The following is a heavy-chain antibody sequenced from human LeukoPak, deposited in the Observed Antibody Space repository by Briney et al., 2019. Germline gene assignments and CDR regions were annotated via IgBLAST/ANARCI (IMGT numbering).Heavy chain of an antibody. CDR3: ARRLFFGVVTLRGSAFDI. Sequence: SETLSLTCAVYDGSFSGYYWSWIRQPPGKGLEWIGEINHSGSTNYNPSLKSRVTISVDTSKNQFSLKLSSVTAADTAVYYCARRLFFGVVTLRGSAFDIWGQGTMFTVSS. J-gene: IGHJ3*02. CDR1: DGSFSGYY. V-gene: IGHV4-34*01. D-gene: IGHD3-3*01. CDR2: INHSGST.